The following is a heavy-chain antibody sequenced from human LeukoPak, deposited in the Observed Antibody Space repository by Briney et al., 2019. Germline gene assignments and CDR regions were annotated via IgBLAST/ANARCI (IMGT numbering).Heavy chain of an antibody. CDR3: AGRTAAQDYYMDV. D-gene: IGHD5-18*01. J-gene: IGHJ6*03. CDR1: EFSVGSNY. V-gene: IGHV3-53*01. Sequence: GGSLRLSCAASEFSVGSNYMTWVRQAPGKGLEWVSLIYSGGSTYYADSVRGRFIVSRDNSKNTLYLQMNSLRAEDSAVYFCAGRTAAQDYYMDVWGKGTTVTISS. CDR2: IYSGGST.